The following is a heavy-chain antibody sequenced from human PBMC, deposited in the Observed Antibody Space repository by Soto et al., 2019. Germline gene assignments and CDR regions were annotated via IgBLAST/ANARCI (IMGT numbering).Heavy chain of an antibody. Sequence: GGSLRLSCAASGFTFSSYGMHWVRQAPGKGLEWVAVISYDGSNKYYADSVKGRFTISRDNSKNTLYLQMNSLRAEDTAVYYCAKIPTGVVDYYYYGMDVWGQGTTVTVSS. D-gene: IGHD2-2*02. J-gene: IGHJ6*02. CDR2: ISYDGSNK. V-gene: IGHV3-30*18. CDR3: AKIPTGVVDYYYYGMDV. CDR1: GFTFSSYG.